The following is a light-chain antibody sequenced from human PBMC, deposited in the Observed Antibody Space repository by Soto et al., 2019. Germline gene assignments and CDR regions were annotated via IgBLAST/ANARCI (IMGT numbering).Light chain of an antibody. CDR1: SSDVGSYNL. V-gene: IGLV2-23*03. CDR2: EGS. J-gene: IGLJ2*01. CDR3: CSYAGSSTFVV. Sequence: QSALTQPGSVSGSPGQSITISSTGTSSDVGSYNLVSWYQQHPGKAPKLMIYEGSKRPSGVSNRFSGSKSGNTASLTISGLQAEDEADYYCCSYAGSSTFVVFGGGTKVTVL.